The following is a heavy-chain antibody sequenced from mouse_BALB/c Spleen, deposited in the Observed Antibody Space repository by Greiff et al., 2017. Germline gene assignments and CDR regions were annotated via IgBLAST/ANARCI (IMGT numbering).Heavy chain of an antibody. J-gene: IGHJ4*01. V-gene: IGHV3-2*02. CDR1: GYSITSDYA. Sequence: EVKLQESGPGLVKPSQSLSLTCTVTGYSITSDYAWNWIRQFPGNKLEWMGYISYSGSTSYNPSLKSRISITRDTSKNQFFLQLNSVTTEDTATYYCARDYPNYAMDYWGQGTSVTVSS. D-gene: IGHD5-5*01. CDR3: ARDYPNYAMDY. CDR2: ISYSGST.